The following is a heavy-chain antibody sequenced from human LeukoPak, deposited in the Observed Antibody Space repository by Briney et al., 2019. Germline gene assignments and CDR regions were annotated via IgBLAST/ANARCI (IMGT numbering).Heavy chain of an antibody. J-gene: IGHJ3*02. Sequence: SETLSLTCTVSGGSISSYYWSWIRQPPGKGLEWIGYIYYSGSTNYNPSLKSRVTISVDTSKNQFSLKPSSVTAADTAVYYCARRIYYDILTAQRDDAFDIWGQGTMVTVSS. CDR2: IYYSGST. CDR3: ARRIYYDILTAQRDDAFDI. D-gene: IGHD3-9*01. CDR1: GGSISSYY. V-gene: IGHV4-59*01.